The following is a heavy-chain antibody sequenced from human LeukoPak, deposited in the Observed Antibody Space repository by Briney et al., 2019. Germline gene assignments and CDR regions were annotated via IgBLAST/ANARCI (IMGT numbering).Heavy chain of an antibody. V-gene: IGHV4-59*01. D-gene: IGHD6-13*01. J-gene: IGHJ5*02. CDR3: AREADGSSFTWFDP. CDR2: IYYSGST. CDR1: GGSISSYY. Sequence: SETLSLTCTVSGGSISSYYWSWIRQPPGKGLEWIGYIYYSGSTNYNPSLKSRVTISVATSKNQFSLKLSSVTAADTAVYYCAREADGSSFTWFDPWGQGTLVTVSS.